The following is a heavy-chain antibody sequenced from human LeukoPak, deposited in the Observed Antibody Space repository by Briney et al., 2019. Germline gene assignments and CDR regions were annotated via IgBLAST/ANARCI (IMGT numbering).Heavy chain of an antibody. D-gene: IGHD5-12*01. V-gene: IGHV3-30*18. CDR2: ISYDGSNK. Sequence: PGRSLRLSCAASGFTFSSYGMHWVRLAPGKGLEGVAVISYDGSNKYYADSVKGRFTISRDNSKNTLYLQMNSLRAEDTAVYYCAKGYSGYVDYWRQGTLVTVSS. CDR1: GFTFSSYG. CDR3: AKGYSGYVDY. J-gene: IGHJ4*02.